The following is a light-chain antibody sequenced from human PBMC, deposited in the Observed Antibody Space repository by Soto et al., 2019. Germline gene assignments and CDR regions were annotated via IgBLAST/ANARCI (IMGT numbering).Light chain of an antibody. J-gene: IGKJ2*01. CDR1: QSVSSN. Sequence: EVVMTQSPATLSVSPGERATLSCRASQSVSSNLAWYQQKPGQAPRLLIYGSSTRATGIPARLSGSGSGTEFTLSISSLQSDVFPVYYCQQYNNWPLYTFGQRTELELK. CDR3: QQYNNWPLYT. CDR2: GSS. V-gene: IGKV3D-15*01.